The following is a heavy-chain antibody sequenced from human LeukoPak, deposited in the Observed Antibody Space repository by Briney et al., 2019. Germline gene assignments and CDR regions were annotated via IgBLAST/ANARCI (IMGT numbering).Heavy chain of an antibody. Sequence: TGGSLRLSCAASGFTFSSYAMRWVRQAPGKGLEWVSAISGSGGITYYTDSVKGRFTISRDNSKNTLYLQMKSLRGEDTAVYYCAKDRREDLAVAGGIDYWGQGTLVTVSS. V-gene: IGHV3-23*01. CDR3: AKDRREDLAVAGGIDY. CDR2: ISGSGGIT. D-gene: IGHD6-19*01. J-gene: IGHJ4*02. CDR1: GFTFSSYA.